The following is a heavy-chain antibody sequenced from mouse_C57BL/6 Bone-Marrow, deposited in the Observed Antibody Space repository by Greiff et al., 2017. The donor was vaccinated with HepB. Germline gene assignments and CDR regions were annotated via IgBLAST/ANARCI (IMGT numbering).Heavy chain of an antibody. CDR1: GYSITSGYY. J-gene: IGHJ2*01. Sequence: EVKLQESGPGLVKPSQSLSLTCSVTGYSITSGYYWNWIRQFPGNKLEWMGYISYDGSNNYNPSLKNRISITRDTSKNQFFLKLNSVTTEDTATYYCAREGNWDVGDYFDYWGQGTTLTVSS. D-gene: IGHD4-1*01. CDR3: AREGNWDVGDYFDY. V-gene: IGHV3-6*01. CDR2: ISYDGSN.